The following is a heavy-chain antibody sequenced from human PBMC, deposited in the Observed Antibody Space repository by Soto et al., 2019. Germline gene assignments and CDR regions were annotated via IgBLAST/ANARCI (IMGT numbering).Heavy chain of an antibody. CDR1: GYTLPNFG. CDR3: ARENSGSYHRHFDY. V-gene: IGHV1-18*01. D-gene: IGHD1-26*01. J-gene: IGHJ4*02. CDR2: ISAYTANT. Sequence: ALVKVSCKASGYTLPNFGLSWVRQAPGQGLEWMGCISAYTANTNYAQKLQDRVTMTTDTSTSTAFLELRSLGSDDTAVYYCARENSGSYHRHFDYWGQGTLVTVSS.